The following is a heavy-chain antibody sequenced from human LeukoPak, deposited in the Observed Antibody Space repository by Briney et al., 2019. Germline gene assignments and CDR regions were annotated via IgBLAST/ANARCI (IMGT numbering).Heavy chain of an antibody. CDR2: IYHSGST. CDR1: GGSISSSSYY. V-gene: IGHV4-39*01. D-gene: IGHD2-8*02. CDR3: ARRGYCPGPGCNSFDY. Sequence: SETLSLTCTVSGGSISSSSYYWGWIRQPPGKGLEWIGSIYHSGSTYYNPSLKSRVTISIDTSKNQFSLKVSSVSAADTAIYYCARRGYCPGPGCNSFDYWGQGTLVTVSS. J-gene: IGHJ4*02.